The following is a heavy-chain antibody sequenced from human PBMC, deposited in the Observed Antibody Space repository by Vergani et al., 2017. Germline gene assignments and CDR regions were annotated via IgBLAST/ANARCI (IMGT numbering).Heavy chain of an antibody. CDR3: ARSPDTARVDPPGYFDY. CDR1: GGSISSSSYY. J-gene: IGHJ4*02. V-gene: IGHV4-39*07. D-gene: IGHD5-18*01. Sequence: QLQLQESGPGLVKPSETLSLTCTVSGGSISSSSYYWGWIRQPPGKGLEWIGSIYYSGSTYYNPSLKSRVTISVDTSKNQFSLKLSSVTAADTAVYYCARSPDTARVDPPGYFDYWGQGTLVTVSS. CDR2: IYYSGST.